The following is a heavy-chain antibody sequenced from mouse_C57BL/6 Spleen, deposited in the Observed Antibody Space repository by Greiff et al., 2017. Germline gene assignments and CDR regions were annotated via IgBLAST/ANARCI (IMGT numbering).Heavy chain of an antibody. D-gene: IGHD1-1*01. J-gene: IGHJ1*03. V-gene: IGHV1-82*01. CDR3: ANYYGSSLYWYFDV. Sequence: QVQLQQSGPELVKPGASVKICCKASGYAFSSSWVNWVKQRPGKGLEWIGRSYPGDGDTNYNGKRKGEATLTAYKSYSTAYRQLSSLTSEDSAVYFGANYYGSSLYWYFDVWGTETT. CDR2: SYPGDGDT. CDR1: GYAFSSSW.